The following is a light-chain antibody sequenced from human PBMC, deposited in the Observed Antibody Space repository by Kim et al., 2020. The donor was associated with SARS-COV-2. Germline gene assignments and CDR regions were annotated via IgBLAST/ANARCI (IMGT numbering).Light chain of an antibody. V-gene: IGKV1-39*01. CDR3: QQSFNSPRT. J-gene: IGKJ1*01. CDR2: SAS. Sequence: DIQMTQSPSSLSASVGDRVTITCRASQTITNSLNWYRQKLGKAPELLIYSASTLQSGVPSRFSGSGSGTDFTLSISSLQSEDFATYYCQQSFNSPRTFGQGTKVDIK. CDR1: QTITNS.